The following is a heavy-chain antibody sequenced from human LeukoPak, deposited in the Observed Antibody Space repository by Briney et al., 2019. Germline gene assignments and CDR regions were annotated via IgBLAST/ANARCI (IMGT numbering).Heavy chain of an antibody. Sequence: GGSLRLSCAASGFTFSSYSMNWVRQAPGKGLEWVSSISSSSSYIYYADSVKGRFTISRDNAKNSLYLQMNSLRAEDTAVYYCARDKGARPVAGRYGMDVWGQGTTVTVSS. CDR3: ARDKGARPVAGRYGMDV. J-gene: IGHJ6*02. D-gene: IGHD6-19*01. CDR1: GFTFSSYS. V-gene: IGHV3-21*01. CDR2: ISSSSSYI.